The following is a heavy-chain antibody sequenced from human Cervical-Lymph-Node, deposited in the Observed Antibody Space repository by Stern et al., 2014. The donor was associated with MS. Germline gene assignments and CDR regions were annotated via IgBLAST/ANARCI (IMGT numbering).Heavy chain of an antibody. J-gene: IGHJ4*02. V-gene: IGHV3-30*14. CDR2: ISSNGRNK. CDR1: GFSFSSYA. Sequence: VQLEESGGGVVQPGRSLRLSCAVSGFSFSSYAMHWVRQAPGKGLEWVAVISSNGRNKFYADSVKGRFTISRDNSDNTLYLQMNSLRTEDTALYYCASPPPFDFWGQGTLVSVSS. CDR3: ASPPPFDF.